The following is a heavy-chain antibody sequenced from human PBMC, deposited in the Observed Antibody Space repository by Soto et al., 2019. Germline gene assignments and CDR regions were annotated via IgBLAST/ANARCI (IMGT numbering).Heavy chain of an antibody. J-gene: IGHJ5*02. CDR1: GGSISSGGYY. Sequence: SETLSLTCTVSGGSISSGGYYWSWIRQHPGKGLEWIGYIYYSGSTYYNPSLKSRVTISVDTSKNQFSLKLSSVTAADTAVYYCARVMTDFGVVTLDGWFDPWGQGTLVTVSS. CDR3: ARVMTDFGVVTLDGWFDP. V-gene: IGHV4-31*03. CDR2: IYYSGST. D-gene: IGHD3-3*01.